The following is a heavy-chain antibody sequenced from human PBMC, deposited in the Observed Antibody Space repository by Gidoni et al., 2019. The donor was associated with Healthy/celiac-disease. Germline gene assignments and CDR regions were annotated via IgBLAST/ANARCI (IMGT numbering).Heavy chain of an antibody. V-gene: IGHV3-23*01. Sequence: EVQLLESGGGLVQPGGSLRLSCAASGFPFSSYAMSWVRQAPGKGLEWVSAISGSGGSTYYADSWKGRFTISRDNSKNTLYLQMNSLRAEDTAVYYCAKFQWELPYYFDYWGQGTLVTVSS. CDR3: AKFQWELPYYFDY. J-gene: IGHJ4*02. CDR2: ISGSGGST. CDR1: GFPFSSYA. D-gene: IGHD1-26*01.